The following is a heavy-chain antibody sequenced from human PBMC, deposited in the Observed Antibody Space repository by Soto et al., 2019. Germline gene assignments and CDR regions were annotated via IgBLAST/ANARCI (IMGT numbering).Heavy chain of an antibody. J-gene: IGHJ6*02. CDR3: ARGGLRYFDWLSRTDV. CDR1: GYTFTGYY. CDR2: INPNSGGT. D-gene: IGHD3-9*01. Sequence: ASVKVSCKASGYTFTGYYMHWVRQAPGQGLEWMGWINPNSGGTNYAQKFQGWVTMTRDTSISTAYMELSRLRSDDTAVYYCARGGLRYFDWLSRTDVWGQGTTVTVSS. V-gene: IGHV1-2*04.